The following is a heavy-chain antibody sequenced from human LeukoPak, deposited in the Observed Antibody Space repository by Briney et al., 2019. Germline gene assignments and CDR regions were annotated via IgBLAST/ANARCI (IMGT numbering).Heavy chain of an antibody. J-gene: IGHJ6*02. CDR3: ARDELQWLPPYYYYYGMDV. CDR1: GGSISGYY. Sequence: SETLSLTCTVSGGSISGYYWSWIRQPPGGGLGWIGYIYYSGSTNYNPSLKSRVTMSVDTSKNQFSLKLSSVTAADTAVYYCARDELQWLPPYYYYYGMDVWGQGTTVTVSS. V-gene: IGHV4-59*01. CDR2: IYYSGST. D-gene: IGHD6-19*01.